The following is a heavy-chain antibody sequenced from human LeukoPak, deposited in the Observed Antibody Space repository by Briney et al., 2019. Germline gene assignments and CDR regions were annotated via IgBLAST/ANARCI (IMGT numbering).Heavy chain of an antibody. V-gene: IGHV3-21*01. J-gene: IGHJ5*02. D-gene: IGHD6-6*01. CDR3: ARGRIAARAGWFDP. CDR2: ISSSSSYI. Sequence: PGGSLRLSCAASGFTFSSYSMNWVRQAPGKGLEWVSSISSSSSYIYYADSVKGRFTISRDNAKNSLYLQMNSLRAEDTAVYYCARGRIAARAGWFDPWGQESLVTVSS. CDR1: GFTFSSYS.